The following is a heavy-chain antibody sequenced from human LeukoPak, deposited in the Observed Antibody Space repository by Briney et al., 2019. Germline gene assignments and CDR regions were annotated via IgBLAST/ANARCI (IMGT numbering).Heavy chain of an antibody. D-gene: IGHD2-21*02. J-gene: IGHJ3*02. CDR3: AKPLGLLFNSGAFDI. V-gene: IGHV3-30*02. CDR2: IRYDGSNK. Sequence: LTGGSLRLSCAASGFTLSSYVMHWVRQAPGKGLEWVAFIRYDGSNKYYADSVKGRFTISRDNSKNTLYLQMNSLRAEDTAVYYCAKPLGLLFNSGAFDIWGQGTMVTVSS. CDR1: GFTLSSYV.